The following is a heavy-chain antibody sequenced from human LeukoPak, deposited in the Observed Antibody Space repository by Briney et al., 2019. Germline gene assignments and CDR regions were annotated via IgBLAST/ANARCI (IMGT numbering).Heavy chain of an antibody. CDR3: AKEFGDYVWGSQTAFDY. D-gene: IGHD3-16*01. CDR2: ISYDGSNK. J-gene: IGHJ4*02. V-gene: IGHV3-30*18. CDR1: GFTFSSYG. Sequence: GGSLRLSCAASGFTFSSYGMHWVRQAPGKGLEWVAVISYDGSNKYYADSVKGRFTISRDNSKNTLYLQMNSLRAEDTAVYYCAKEFGDYVWGSQTAFDYWGQGTLVTVSS.